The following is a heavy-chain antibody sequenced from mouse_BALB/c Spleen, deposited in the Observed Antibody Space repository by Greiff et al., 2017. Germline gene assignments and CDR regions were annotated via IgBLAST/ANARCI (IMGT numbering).Heavy chain of an antibody. CDR3: ARDGATVVATDYAMDY. D-gene: IGHD1-1*01. CDR1: GFSLTGYG. V-gene: IGHV2-6-7*01. Sequence: QVQLKESGPGLVAPSQSLSITCTVSGFSLTGYGVNWVRQPPGKGLEWLGMIWGDGSTDYNSALKSRLSISKDNSKSQVFLKMNSLQTDDTARYYCARDGATVVATDYAMDYWGQGTSVTVSS. CDR2: IWGDGST. J-gene: IGHJ4*01.